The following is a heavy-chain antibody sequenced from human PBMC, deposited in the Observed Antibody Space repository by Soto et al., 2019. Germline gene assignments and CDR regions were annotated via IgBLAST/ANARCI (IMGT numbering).Heavy chain of an antibody. CDR2: ISGSGGST. Sequence: PGGSLRLSCAASGFTFSSYAMSWVRQAPGKGLEWVSAISGSGGSTYYADSVKGRFTISRDNSKNTLYLQMNSLRAEDTAVYYCAMKDIVVVVADYYFDSWGQGTLVTVSS. CDR3: AMKDIVVVVADYYFDS. D-gene: IGHD2-15*01. V-gene: IGHV3-23*01. CDR1: GFTFSSYA. J-gene: IGHJ4*02.